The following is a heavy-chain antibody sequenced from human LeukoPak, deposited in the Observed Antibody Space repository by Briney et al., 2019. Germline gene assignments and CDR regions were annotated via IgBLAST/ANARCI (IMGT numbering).Heavy chain of an antibody. D-gene: IGHD3-22*01. Sequence: GGSLRLSCAASGFTSSSYAMSWVRQAPGKGLEWVSAISGSGGSTYYADSVKGRFTISRDNSKNTLYLQMNSLRAEDTAVYYCAKDLFAYDSSGYYPEYFQHWGQGTLATVSS. V-gene: IGHV3-23*01. CDR2: ISGSGGST. CDR3: AKDLFAYDSSGYYPEYFQH. J-gene: IGHJ1*01. CDR1: GFTSSSYA.